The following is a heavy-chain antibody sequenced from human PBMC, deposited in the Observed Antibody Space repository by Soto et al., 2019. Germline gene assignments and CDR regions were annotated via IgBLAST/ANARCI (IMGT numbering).Heavy chain of an antibody. Sequence: GGSLRLSCAASGFTFSSYWMSWVRQAPGKGLEWVANIKQDGSEKYYVDSVKGRFTISRDNAKNSLYLQMNSLRAEDTAVYYCARDYSPRITIFGVATVTPFDPWGQGTLVTVSS. CDR1: GFTFSSYW. CDR2: IKQDGSEK. D-gene: IGHD3-3*01. J-gene: IGHJ5*02. V-gene: IGHV3-7*01. CDR3: ARDYSPRITIFGVATVTPFDP.